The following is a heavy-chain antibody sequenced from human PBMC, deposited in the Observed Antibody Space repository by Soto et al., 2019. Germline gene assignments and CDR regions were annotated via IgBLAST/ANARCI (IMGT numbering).Heavy chain of an antibody. V-gene: IGHV4-34*01. D-gene: IGHD3-10*01. Sequence: PXETLSLTCAVYGWSFSGYYWSWIRQPPGKGLDWIGEINHSGSTNYNPSLKSRVTISVDTSKNQFSLKLSSVTAADTAVYYCARAYYYGSGTRRWFDPWGQGTLVTVS. CDR2: INHSGST. CDR3: ARAYYYGSGTRRWFDP. J-gene: IGHJ5*02. CDR1: GWSFSGYY.